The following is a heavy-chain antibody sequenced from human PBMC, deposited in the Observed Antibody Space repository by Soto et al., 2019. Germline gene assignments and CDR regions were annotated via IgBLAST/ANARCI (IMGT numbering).Heavy chain of an antibody. CDR3: ARDRSAFDI. Sequence: QVQLVESGGGVVQPGRSLRLSCAASGFTFSSYGMHWVRQAPGKGLEWVAVIWYDGSNKYYADSVKGRFTISRDNSKNSLYLQMNSLRAEDTAVYYCARDRSAFDIWGQGTMVTVSS. CDR1: GFTFSSYG. CDR2: IWYDGSNK. V-gene: IGHV3-33*01. J-gene: IGHJ3*02.